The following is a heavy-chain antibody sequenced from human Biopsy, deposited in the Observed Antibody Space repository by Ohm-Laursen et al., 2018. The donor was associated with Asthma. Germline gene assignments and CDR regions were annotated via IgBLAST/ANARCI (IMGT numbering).Heavy chain of an antibody. Sequence: ASVKVSCKTSGYTFNSAGITWVRQAPGQGLEWMGWISVYNSNTKVAQKLQDRVTMITDTSTSTAYMELRSLRSDDPAVYFCARAVDYSHYYGIDVWGQGTTVTVS. CDR1: GYTFNSAG. CDR3: ARAVDYSHYYGIDV. D-gene: IGHD3-10*01. V-gene: IGHV1-18*01. CDR2: ISVYNSNT. J-gene: IGHJ6*02.